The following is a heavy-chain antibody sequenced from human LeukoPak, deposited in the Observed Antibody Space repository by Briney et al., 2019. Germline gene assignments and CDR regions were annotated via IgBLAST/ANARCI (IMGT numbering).Heavy chain of an antibody. CDR3: AELGITMIGGV. CDR1: GFTFSSYE. D-gene: IGHD3-10*02. CDR2: ISSSGSTI. V-gene: IGHV3-48*03. J-gene: IGHJ6*04. Sequence: PGRSLRLSCIASGFTFSSYEMNWVRQAPGKGLEWVSYISSSGSTIYYADSVKGRFTISRDSAKNSLYLQMNSLRAEDTAVYYCAELGITMIGGVWGKGTTVTISS.